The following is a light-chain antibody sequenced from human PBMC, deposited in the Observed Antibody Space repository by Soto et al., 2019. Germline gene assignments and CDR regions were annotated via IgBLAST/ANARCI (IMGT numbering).Light chain of an antibody. CDR3: QQYNSYPIT. J-gene: IGKJ5*01. V-gene: IGKV3-20*01. CDR1: ERIYSAY. Sequence: EVVLTQSPGTLSLSRGERATLSCRASERIYSAYLGWYQQKPGQAPRLLIYGAPSRATGIPDRFSGSGSGTDFTLTISRLEPEDFATYYCQQYNSYPITFGQGTRLEIK. CDR2: GAP.